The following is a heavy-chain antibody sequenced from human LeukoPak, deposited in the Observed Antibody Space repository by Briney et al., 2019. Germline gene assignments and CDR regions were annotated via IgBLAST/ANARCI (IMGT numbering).Heavy chain of an antibody. J-gene: IGHJ4*02. CDR2: IRGSGGGT. D-gene: IGHD2-2*01. CDR3: ARGRLKGYCSSTSCYSGIADY. V-gene: IGHV3-23*01. CDR1: GFTFSSYA. Sequence: GGSLRLSCAASGFTFSSYAMSWVRQAPGKGLEWVSSIRGSGGGTNYGDSVKGRFTISRDNAKNSLYLQMNSLRAEDTAVYYCARGRLKGYCSSTSCYSGIADYWGQGTLVTVSS.